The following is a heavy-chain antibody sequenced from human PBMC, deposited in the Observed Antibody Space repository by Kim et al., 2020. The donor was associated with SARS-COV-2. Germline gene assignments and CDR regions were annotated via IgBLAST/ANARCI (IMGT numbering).Heavy chain of an antibody. J-gene: IGHJ3*01. V-gene: IGHV3-48*03. CDR1: GFRFSTYE. D-gene: IGHD3-22*01. CDR2: ISSSGSTI. CDR3: ASDHSSGYWGNAKDDAFDL. Sequence: GGSLRLSCAASGFRFSTYEMNWVRQAPGKGLEWISYISSSGSTINYADSVKGRFTISRDNAKTSLCLQMNSLRAEDTAVYYCASDHSSGYWGNAKDDAFDLWGQGKMAIVTS.